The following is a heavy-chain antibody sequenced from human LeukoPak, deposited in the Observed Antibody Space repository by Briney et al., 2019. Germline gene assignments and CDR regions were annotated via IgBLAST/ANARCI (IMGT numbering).Heavy chain of an antibody. V-gene: IGHV1-18*01. Sequence: ASVKVSCKASGYTCTSYGISWVRQAPGQGLEWMGWISAYNGNTNYAQKLQGRVTMTTDTSTSTAYMELRSLRSDDTAVYYCARSSYYDFWSGYYSYYFDYWGQGTLVTVSS. CDR2: ISAYNGNT. J-gene: IGHJ4*02. D-gene: IGHD3-3*01. CDR1: GYTCTSYG. CDR3: ARSSYYDFWSGYYSYYFDY.